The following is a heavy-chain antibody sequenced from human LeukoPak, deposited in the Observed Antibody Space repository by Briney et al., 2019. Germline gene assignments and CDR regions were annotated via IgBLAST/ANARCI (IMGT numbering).Heavy chain of an antibody. CDR3: AKLGPGSSGYYSLGY. J-gene: IGHJ4*02. CDR1: GFTFSSYG. V-gene: IGHV3-30*18. CDR2: ISYDGSNK. Sequence: PGRSLRLSCAASGFTFSSYGMHWVRQAPGKGLEWVAVISYDGSNKYYADSVKGRFTISRDNSKNTLYLQMNSLRAEDTAVYYCAKLGPGSSGYYSLGYWGQGTLVTVSS. D-gene: IGHD3-22*01.